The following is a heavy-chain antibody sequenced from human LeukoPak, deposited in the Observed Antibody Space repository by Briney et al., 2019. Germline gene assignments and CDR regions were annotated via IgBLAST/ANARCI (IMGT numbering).Heavy chain of an antibody. CDR1: GYSISSGYY. Sequence: SETLSLTCTVSGYSISSGYYWGWIRQPPGKGLEWIGSLYHSGSTYYNPSLKSRVTISVDTSKNQFSLKLSSVTAADTAVYYCARKGSGWYPYYFDYWGQGTLVTVSS. V-gene: IGHV4-38-2*02. CDR3: ARKGSGWYPYYFDY. D-gene: IGHD6-19*01. J-gene: IGHJ4*02. CDR2: LYHSGST.